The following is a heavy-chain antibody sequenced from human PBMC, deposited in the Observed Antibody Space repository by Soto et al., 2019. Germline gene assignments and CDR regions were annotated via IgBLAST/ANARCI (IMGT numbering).Heavy chain of an antibody. CDR2: IYYSGST. CDR1: GGSISSYY. Sequence: SDTLSLTCTVSGGSISSYYWSWIRRPPGKGLEWIGYIYYSGSTNYNPSLKSRVTISVDTSKNQFSLKLSSVTAADTAVYYCARAASSGYGDYGSISDAFDIWGQGTMVTVSS. CDR3: ARAASSGYGDYGSISDAFDI. J-gene: IGHJ3*02. D-gene: IGHD4-17*01. V-gene: IGHV4-59*01.